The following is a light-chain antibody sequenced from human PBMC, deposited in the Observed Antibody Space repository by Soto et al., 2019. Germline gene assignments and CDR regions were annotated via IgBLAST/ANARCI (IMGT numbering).Light chain of an antibody. Sequence: DIQMTQSPSTLSASVGDRVTITCRASQSISSWLAWYQQKPGKAPKLLIYKASSLESGVPSRFSGSGSGTEFNFTISSRQPDDFATYYCQQYNSFWAFGQGTKVEIK. J-gene: IGKJ1*01. CDR1: QSISSW. CDR3: QQYNSFWA. V-gene: IGKV1-5*03. CDR2: KAS.